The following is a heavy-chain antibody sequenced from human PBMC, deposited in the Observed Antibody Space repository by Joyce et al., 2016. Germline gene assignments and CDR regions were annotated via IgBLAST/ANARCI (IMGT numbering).Heavy chain of an antibody. D-gene: IGHD3/OR15-3a*01. CDR1: GDFVSSNSAA. CDR2: TFYRSKMYN. V-gene: IGHV6-1*01. CDR3: ARDARFGLDGLDI. Sequence: QLQLQQSGPGLVKPSQILSLTCAISGDFVSSNSAAWNWIRQSPSRGLEWVGRTFYRSKMYNYYAVSVRSRISINPDTSKNLFSLHLNSVTPEDTAVYYCARDARFGLDGLDIWGQGTMVTVSS. J-gene: IGHJ3*02.